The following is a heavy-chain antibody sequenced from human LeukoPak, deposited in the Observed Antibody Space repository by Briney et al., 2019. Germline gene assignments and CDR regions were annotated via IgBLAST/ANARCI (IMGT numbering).Heavy chain of an antibody. Sequence: ASVKVSCKASGGTFSSYAISWVRQAPGQGLEWMGVIIPIFGTANYAQKFQGRVTITADESTSTAYMELSSLRSEDTAVYYCARVPPGGIVVVPAAIGDYYYYYYMDVWGKGTTVTVSS. CDR1: GGTFSSYA. D-gene: IGHD2-2*01. CDR2: IIPIFGTA. V-gene: IGHV1-69*13. J-gene: IGHJ6*03. CDR3: ARVPPGGIVVVPAAIGDYYYYYYMDV.